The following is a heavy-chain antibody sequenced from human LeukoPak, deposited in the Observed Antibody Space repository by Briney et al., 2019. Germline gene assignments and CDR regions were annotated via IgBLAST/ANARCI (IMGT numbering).Heavy chain of an antibody. Sequence: ASETLSLTCTVSGGSISSSYWSWIRQPPGKGLEWIGYIYHSGDTNSNPSLKSRVTISMDTSKNQFSLKLSSVTAADTAVYYCARDGGGYYSSYFDYWGQGTLVTVSS. J-gene: IGHJ4*02. CDR3: ARDGGGYYSSYFDY. V-gene: IGHV4-59*01. CDR2: IYHSGDT. CDR1: GGSISSSY. D-gene: IGHD3-22*01.